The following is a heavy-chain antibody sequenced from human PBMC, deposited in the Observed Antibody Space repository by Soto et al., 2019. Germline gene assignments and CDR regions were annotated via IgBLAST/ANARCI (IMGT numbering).Heavy chain of an antibody. J-gene: IGHJ5*02. CDR1: GYTFTSYD. Sequence: GASVKVSCKASGYTFTSYDINWVRQATGQGLEWMGWMNPNSGNTGYAQKFQGRVTMTRNTSISTAYMELSSLRSEDTAVYYCARASLEWLLLTGQGKNWFDPWGQVPLGTVSS. CDR3: ARASLEWLLLTGQGKNWFDP. CDR2: MNPNSGNT. V-gene: IGHV1-8*01. D-gene: IGHD3-3*01.